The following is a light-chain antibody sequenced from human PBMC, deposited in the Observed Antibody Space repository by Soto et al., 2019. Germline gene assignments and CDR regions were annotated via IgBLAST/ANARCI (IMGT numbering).Light chain of an antibody. J-gene: IGKJ5*01. Sequence: DIQMTQSPSSLSASVGERVTITCRASQSISSYLNWYQQKPGKAPKVLIYAASNLQSGVPSRFSGSGSGTDFTLTISSLQPEDFATYYCQQSYSTPITFGQGTRLEIK. CDR1: QSISSY. V-gene: IGKV1-39*01. CDR3: QQSYSTPIT. CDR2: AAS.